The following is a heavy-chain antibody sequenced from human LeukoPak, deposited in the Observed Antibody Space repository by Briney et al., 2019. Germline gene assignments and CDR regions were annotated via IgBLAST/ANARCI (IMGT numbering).Heavy chain of an antibody. J-gene: IGHJ4*02. D-gene: IGHD3-22*01. V-gene: IGHV1-18*01. CDR3: ARDRYYDSSYYFDY. CDR2: ISAYKGNT. Sequence: GASVKVSCKASGYTFTSDGISWVRQAPGQGREWMGWISAYKGNTNYAQKLQGRVTMTTDTSTSTAYMELRSLRSDDTAVYYCARDRYYDSSYYFDYWGQGTLVTVSS. CDR1: GYTFTSDG.